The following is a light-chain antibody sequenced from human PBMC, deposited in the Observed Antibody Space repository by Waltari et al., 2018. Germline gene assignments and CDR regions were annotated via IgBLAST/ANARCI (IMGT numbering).Light chain of an antibody. Sequence: AIQMTQSPSSLSASVGDRVIITCRASQGIRNDLGWYQQKPGKASKLLIYAASSLQSGVPSRFSGSGSGTDFTLTISSLQPEDFATYYCLQDYNYPLTFGGGTKVEI. V-gene: IGKV1-6*01. J-gene: IGKJ4*01. CDR1: QGIRND. CDR3: LQDYNYPLT. CDR2: AAS.